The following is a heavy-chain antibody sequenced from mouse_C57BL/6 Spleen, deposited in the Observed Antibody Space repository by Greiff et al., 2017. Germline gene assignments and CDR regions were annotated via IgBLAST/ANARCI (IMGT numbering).Heavy chain of an antibody. CDR2: ISDGGSYT. D-gene: IGHD2-4*01. Sequence: EVQLVESGGGLVKPGGSLKLSCAASGFTFSSYAMSWVRQTPEKRLEWVATISDGGSYTYYPDNVKGRFTISRDKAKNNLYLQMSHLKSEDTAMYYCARARYEYDDAMDYWGQGTSVTVSS. CDR1: GFTFSSYA. V-gene: IGHV5-4*01. CDR3: ARARYEYDDAMDY. J-gene: IGHJ4*01.